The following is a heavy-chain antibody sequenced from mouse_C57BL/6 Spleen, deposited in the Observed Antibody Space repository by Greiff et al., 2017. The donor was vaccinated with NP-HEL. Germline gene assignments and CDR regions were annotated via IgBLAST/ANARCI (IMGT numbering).Heavy chain of an antibody. V-gene: IGHV1-76*01. CDR2: IYPGSGNT. J-gene: IGHJ1*03. CDR3: ARSSSYGYFDV. Sequence: QVQLQQSGAELVRPGASVKLSCKASGYTFTDYYINWVKQRPGQGLEWIARIYPGSGNTYYNEKFKGKATLTAEKSSSTAYMQLSSLTSEDSAVYFCARSSSYGYFDVWGTGTTVTVSS. D-gene: IGHD1-1*01. CDR1: GYTFTDYY.